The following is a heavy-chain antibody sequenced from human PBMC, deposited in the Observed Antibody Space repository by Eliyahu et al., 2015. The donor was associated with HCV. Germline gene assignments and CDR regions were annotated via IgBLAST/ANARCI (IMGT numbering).Heavy chain of an antibody. Sequence: QVQLVQSGAEVKKPGASVKVSCXASGYTFTGYYMHWVRQAPGQGLEWMGRINPNSGGTNYAQKFQGRVTMTRDTSISTAYMELSRLRSDDTAVYYCARNSAAAGPDAFDIWGQGTMVTVSS. CDR2: INPNSGGT. D-gene: IGHD6-13*01. J-gene: IGHJ3*02. V-gene: IGHV1-2*06. CDR3: ARNSAAAGPDAFDI. CDR1: GYTFTGYY.